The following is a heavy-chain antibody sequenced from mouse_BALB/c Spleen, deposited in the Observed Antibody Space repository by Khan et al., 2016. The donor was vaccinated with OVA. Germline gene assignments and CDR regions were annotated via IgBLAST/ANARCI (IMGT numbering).Heavy chain of an antibody. CDR1: GFTFSNYG. D-gene: IGHD1-1*01. V-gene: IGHV5-6*01. J-gene: IGHJ4*01. Sequence: EVELVESGGDLVKPGGSLKLSCAASGFTFSNYGMSWVRQTPDKRLEWVAIISTSGSYTYYPDSVKGRFTISRDNAKNTLYLQMSSLKSEDTAIYYCERCLYGSSYEYYAMDYWGQGTSVTVSS. CDR2: ISTSGSYT. CDR3: ERCLYGSSYEYYAMDY.